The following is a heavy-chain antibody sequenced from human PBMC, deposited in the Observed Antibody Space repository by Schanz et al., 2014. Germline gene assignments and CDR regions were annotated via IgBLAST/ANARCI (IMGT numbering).Heavy chain of an antibody. J-gene: IGHJ6*03. CDR1: GFTFHTYD. CDR3: ARENSSGYDPAVTYYIDV. CDR2: ISHDGHRD. V-gene: IGHV3-30-3*01. Sequence: VHLEESGGGVVQPGRSLRLSCAASGFTFHTYDMHWVRQAPGKGLEWVAQISHDGHRDFYADSVKGRFTVSRDNNWKTLSRQRNSLRSDGTAIYHGARENSSGYDPAVTYYIDVWGKGTTVTVSS. D-gene: IGHD5-12*01.